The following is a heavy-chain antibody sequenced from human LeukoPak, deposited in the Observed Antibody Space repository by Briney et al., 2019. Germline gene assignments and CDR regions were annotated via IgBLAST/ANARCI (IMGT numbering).Heavy chain of an antibody. CDR3: ARGLGAVAGHHDAFDI. Sequence: GGSLRLSCAASGFTFSSYWMSWVRQAPGKGLEWVANIKQDGSEKYYVDSVKGRFTISRDNAKNSLYLQMNSLRAEDTAVYYCARGLGAVAGHHDAFDIWGQGTMVTVSS. D-gene: IGHD6-19*01. V-gene: IGHV3-7*01. CDR2: IKQDGSEK. CDR1: GFTFSSYW. J-gene: IGHJ3*02.